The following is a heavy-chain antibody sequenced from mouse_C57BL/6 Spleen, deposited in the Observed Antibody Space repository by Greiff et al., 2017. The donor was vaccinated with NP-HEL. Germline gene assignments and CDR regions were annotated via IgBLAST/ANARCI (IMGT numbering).Heavy chain of an antibody. CDR1: GYTFTSYW. J-gene: IGHJ4*01. D-gene: IGHD1-1*01. Sequence: QVQLQQPGAELVKPGASVKMSCKASGYTFTSYWITWVKQRPGQGLEWIGDIYPGSGSTNYNEKFKSNATLTVDTSSSTAYMQLSSLTSEDSAVYYCARTGTVASMDYWGQGTSVTVSS. CDR3: ARTGTVASMDY. V-gene: IGHV1-55*01. CDR2: IYPGSGST.